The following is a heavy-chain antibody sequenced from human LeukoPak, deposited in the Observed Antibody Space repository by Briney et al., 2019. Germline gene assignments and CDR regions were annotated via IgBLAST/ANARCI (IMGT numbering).Heavy chain of an antibody. V-gene: IGHV3-66*01. J-gene: IGHJ4*02. CDR2: IYSGGST. D-gene: IGHD3-22*01. CDR1: GFTVSSNY. CDR3: AREVTYYYDSSGYYSY. Sequence: GGSVRLSCAASGFTVSSNYMSWVRQAPGKGLEWVSVIYSGGSTYYADSVKGRFTISRDNSKSTLYLQMNSLRAEDTAVYYCAREVTYYYDSSGYYSYWGQGTLATVSS.